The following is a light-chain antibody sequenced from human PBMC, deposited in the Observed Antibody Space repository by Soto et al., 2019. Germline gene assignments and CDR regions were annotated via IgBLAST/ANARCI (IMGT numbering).Light chain of an antibody. Sequence: QSALTQPPSVSGSPGQSVTISCTGTSSDVGSYNRVSRYRQPPGTAPKLMIYEVSNRPSGVPDRFSGSKSGNTASLTISGLQAEDEADYYCNSFTTSSTYVFGTGTKVTVL. CDR2: EVS. V-gene: IGLV2-18*02. J-gene: IGLJ1*01. CDR1: SSDVGSYNR. CDR3: NSFTTSSTYV.